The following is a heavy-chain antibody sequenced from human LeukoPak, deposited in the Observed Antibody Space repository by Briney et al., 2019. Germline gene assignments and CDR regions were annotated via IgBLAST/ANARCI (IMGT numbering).Heavy chain of an antibody. CDR1: AFRFSSYG. V-gene: IGHV3-30*02. J-gene: IGHJ4*02. CDR2: IRSDSSNQ. CDR3: AKVPLSSSGWDREYYFDY. Sequence: GGSLRLSCAASAFRFSSYGMHWVRQAPGKGPEWVAFIRSDSSNQYYADSVKGRFTISRDNSKNTLYLEMNSLRAEDTAVYYCAKVPLSSSGWDREYYFDYWGQGTMVTVSS. D-gene: IGHD6-19*01.